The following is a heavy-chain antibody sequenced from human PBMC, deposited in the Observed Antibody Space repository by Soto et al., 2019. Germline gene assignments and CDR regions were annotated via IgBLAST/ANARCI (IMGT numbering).Heavy chain of an antibody. CDR2: IHYTGGT. CDR3: ATSRKGGWTCDH. CDR1: GDSISSGAYY. Sequence: QVQLQESGPGLVKPSQTLALTCTVSGDSISSGAYYWSWVGQFPGKGLEWIGYIHYTGGTFYTPSLKSRLSISVDTSKNQFSLNLNSVTAADTAVYFCATSRKGGWTCDHWGQGTQVTVSS. J-gene: IGHJ4*02. V-gene: IGHV4-31*03. D-gene: IGHD6-19*01.